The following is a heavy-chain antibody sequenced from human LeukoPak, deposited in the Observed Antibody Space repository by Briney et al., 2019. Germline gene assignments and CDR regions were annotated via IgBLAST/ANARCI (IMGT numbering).Heavy chain of an antibody. V-gene: IGHV3-23*01. CDR1: GLTYSRYA. D-gene: IGHD1-26*01. Sequence: PGVPLRLSCAASGLTYSRYAVSGAPHATGKGLEWVSGISGSGAGKYYADSVKGRFTISRDNSKNTLYLQMNSLRAEDTAVYYCATRMVGATTYFNYWGQGTLVTVSS. CDR3: ATRMVGATTYFNY. CDR2: ISGSGAGK. J-gene: IGHJ4*02.